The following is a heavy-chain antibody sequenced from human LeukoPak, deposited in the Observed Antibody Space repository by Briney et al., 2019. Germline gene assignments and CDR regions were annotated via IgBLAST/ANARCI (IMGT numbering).Heavy chain of an antibody. V-gene: IGHV4-39*01. CDR3: ARYASGSYYWFDP. Sequence: PSETLSLTCPVSGGSISSTSYHWAWIRQPPGKGLEWIATVYYTGSAYYNPSLKSRVTISVDTSKSQFSLKLSSVTTADTALYYCARYASGSYYWFDPWGQGTLVTVSS. J-gene: IGHJ5*02. CDR2: VYYTGSA. D-gene: IGHD3-10*01. CDR1: GGSISSTSYH.